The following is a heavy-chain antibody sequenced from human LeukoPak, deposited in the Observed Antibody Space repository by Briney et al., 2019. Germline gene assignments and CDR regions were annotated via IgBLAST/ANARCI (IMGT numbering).Heavy chain of an antibody. V-gene: IGHV4-38-2*02. CDR3: ARAPWIAASQAGAFDI. CDR2: ICHSGST. D-gene: IGHD6-13*01. CDR1: GYSISSGYY. Sequence: SETLSLTCTVSGYSISSGYYWGWLRPPPGKGLVGIGIICHSGSTYYNPSLKSRVTISVDTSKNQFSLKRSSVTAADTAVYYCARAPWIAASQAGAFDIWGQGTMVTVSS. J-gene: IGHJ3*02.